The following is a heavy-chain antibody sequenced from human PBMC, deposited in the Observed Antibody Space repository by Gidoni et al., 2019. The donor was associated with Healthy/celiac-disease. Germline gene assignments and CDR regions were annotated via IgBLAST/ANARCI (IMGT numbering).Heavy chain of an antibody. CDR3: ARNAGSGSFIGPYDY. Sequence: QVQLVQSGAEVKKPGSSVKVSCKASRSTFRSYTISWVRQAPGQGLEWMGRIIPILGIANYAQKFQGRVTITADKSTSTAYMELSSLRSEDTAVYYCARNAGSGSFIGPYDYWGQGTLVTVSS. D-gene: IGHD3-10*01. CDR2: IIPILGIA. V-gene: IGHV1-69*02. CDR1: RSTFRSYT. J-gene: IGHJ4*02.